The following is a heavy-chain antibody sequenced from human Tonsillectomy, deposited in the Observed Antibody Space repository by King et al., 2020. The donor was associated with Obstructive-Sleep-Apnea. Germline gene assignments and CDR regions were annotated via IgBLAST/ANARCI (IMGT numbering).Heavy chain of an antibody. Sequence: VQLVESGSELKTPGASVKVSCKASGYSFTSYAMNWVRQAPGQGLEWMGRINPNTGNPTYAQGFTGRFVFSLDTSGSKAYLPISSLKAEDTAVYYCARMVYSSSWYRFFDSWGQGTLVTVSS. CDR2: INPNTGNP. CDR1: GYSFTSYA. D-gene: IGHD6-13*01. CDR3: ARMVYSSSWYRFFDS. J-gene: IGHJ4*02. V-gene: IGHV7-4-1*02.